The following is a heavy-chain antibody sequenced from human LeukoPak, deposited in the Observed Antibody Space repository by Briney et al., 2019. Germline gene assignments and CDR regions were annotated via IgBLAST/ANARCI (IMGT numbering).Heavy chain of an antibody. V-gene: IGHV1-2*02. CDR3: VRDLGISGWYAPPLGYFDS. Sequence: GASVKVSCKASGYTFSAYCMHWVRQAPGQGLEWMGWINPKSGGTNYAQQFQDRVTTTRDTSISSTYMELSRLKSDDTAVYYCVRDLGISGWYAPPLGYFDSWGQGTLVTVSS. CDR1: GYTFSAYC. CDR2: INPKSGGT. D-gene: IGHD6-19*01. J-gene: IGHJ4*02.